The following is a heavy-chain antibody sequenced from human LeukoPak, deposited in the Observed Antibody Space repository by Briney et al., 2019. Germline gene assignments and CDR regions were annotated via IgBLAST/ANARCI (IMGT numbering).Heavy chain of an antibody. Sequence: SETLSLTCAVYGGSFSGYYWSWIRQPPGKGLEWIGEINHSGSTNYNPSLKSRVTIPVDTSKNQFSLKLSSVTAADTAVYYCARRARSSGPYYFDYWGQGTLVTVSS. V-gene: IGHV4-34*01. D-gene: IGHD6-19*01. CDR1: GGSFSGYY. CDR3: ARRARSSGPYYFDY. CDR2: INHSGST. J-gene: IGHJ4*02.